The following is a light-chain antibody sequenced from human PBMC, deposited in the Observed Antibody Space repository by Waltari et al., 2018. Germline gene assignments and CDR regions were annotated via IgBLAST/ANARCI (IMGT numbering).Light chain of an antibody. CDR1: SSDVGGYHF. CDR3: SSYTATRHYV. V-gene: IGLV2-14*03. J-gene: IGLJ1*01. Sequence: QSALTQPASVSGSPGQSITISCTGTSSDVGGYHFVSWYHQYPGKAPKLVIYDVSARPSGASDRFSGSKSGNTASLVISGLQPEDEADYYCSSYTATRHYVFGTGTKVTVL. CDR2: DVS.